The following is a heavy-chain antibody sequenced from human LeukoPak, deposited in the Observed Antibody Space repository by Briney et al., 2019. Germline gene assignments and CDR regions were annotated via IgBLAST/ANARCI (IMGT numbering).Heavy chain of an antibody. CDR3: ARGVVIGDWYFDL. CDR2: VFSSGIT. J-gene: IGHJ2*01. D-gene: IGHD3-22*01. V-gene: IGHV4-59*01. CDR1: GDSSNTYY. Sequence: PSETLSLTCTVSGDSSNTYYWSWIRQPPGKGLEWIGYVFSSGITNYNPSLKSRLAILEDTSKNQFSLKLKSVTAADTAVYYCARGVVIGDWYFDLWGRGTLVTVSS.